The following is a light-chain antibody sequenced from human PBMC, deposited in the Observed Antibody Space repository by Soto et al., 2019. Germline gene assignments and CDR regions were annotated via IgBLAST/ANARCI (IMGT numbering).Light chain of an antibody. CDR1: QDITSY. J-gene: IGKJ3*01. V-gene: IGKV1-33*01. CDR3: KRCSGPPPFT. Sequence: DIQMTQSPSSLSASVGDRVTITCQASQDITSYLNWYQHKPGKAPKLLIYDASILEAGVPPRFSGGGSGQIFPLTITTLRPEDAETFFCKRCSGPPPFTFGPGTTVDIK. CDR2: DAS.